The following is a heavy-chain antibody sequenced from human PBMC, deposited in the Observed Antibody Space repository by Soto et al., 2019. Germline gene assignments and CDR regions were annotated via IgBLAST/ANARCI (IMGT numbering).Heavy chain of an antibody. J-gene: IGHJ3*01. CDR1: GFSLTTRQVG. D-gene: IGHD3-16*02. CDR3: AHLMITYGGVIADYAFAF. Sequence: QITLKESGPTLVKPTQTLTLTCTFSGFSLTTRQVGVGWIRQPPGQALEWLAVIYWYDDKRYSPSLKTRLALTKDTNKNQAVLTMTIVGPMDTATYSCAHLMITYGGVIADYAFAFWGQGTMVTVSS. CDR2: IYWYDDK. V-gene: IGHV2-5*01.